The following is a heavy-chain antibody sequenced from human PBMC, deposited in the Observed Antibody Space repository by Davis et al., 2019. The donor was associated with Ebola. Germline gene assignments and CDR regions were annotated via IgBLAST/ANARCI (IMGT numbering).Heavy chain of an antibody. CDR3: VKVAGQTAYHRFDY. J-gene: IGHJ4*02. V-gene: IGHV3-64D*06. Sequence: GESLKISCFASGFTFSSYAMHWVRQAPGKGLEYVSAISFNGGTTYYADSVKGRFTISRDNSKNTLFLQMSSLRAEDTAVYFCVKVAGQTAYHRFDYWGQGTLVTVSS. CDR2: ISFNGGTT. CDR1: GFTFSSYA. D-gene: IGHD2-21*01.